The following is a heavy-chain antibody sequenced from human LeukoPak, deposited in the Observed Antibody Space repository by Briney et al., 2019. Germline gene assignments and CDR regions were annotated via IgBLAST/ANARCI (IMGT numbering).Heavy chain of an antibody. V-gene: IGHV3-23*01. D-gene: IGHD2-15*01. J-gene: IGHJ5*02. CDR2: ISGSGGST. CDR1: GFTFSSYG. Sequence: PGGSLRLSCAASGFTFSSYGMSWVRQAPGKGLEWVSAISGSGGSTYYADSVKGRFTISRDNSKNTLYLQMNSLRAEDTAVYYCARDENCSGGSCYLTWGQGTLVTVSS. CDR3: ARDENCSGGSCYLT.